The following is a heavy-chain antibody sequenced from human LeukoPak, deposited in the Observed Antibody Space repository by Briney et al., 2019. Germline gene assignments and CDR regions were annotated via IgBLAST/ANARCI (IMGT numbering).Heavy chain of an antibody. CDR1: GYTFTSYG. CDR3: ARASVWGSYRYREGYYFDY. J-gene: IGHJ4*02. V-gene: IGHV1-18*01. CDR2: ISAYNGNT. Sequence: ASVKVSCKASGYTFTSYGISWVRQAPGQGLEWMGWISAYNGNTNYAQKLQGRVTMTTDTSTSTAYMELRSLRSDDTAVYSCARASVWGSYRYREGYYFDYWGQGTLVTVSS. D-gene: IGHD3-16*02.